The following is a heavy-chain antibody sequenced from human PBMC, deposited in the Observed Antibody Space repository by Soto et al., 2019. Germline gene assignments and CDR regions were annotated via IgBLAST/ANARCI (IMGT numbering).Heavy chain of an antibody. CDR3: ARLQAAVPHY. D-gene: IGHD6-13*01. CDR2: IFYDGYT. V-gene: IGHV4-39*01. J-gene: IGHJ4*02. CDR1: GDSISGSPYF. Sequence: QVQLQESGPGLVMPSETLSLTCTVSGDSISGSPYFWGWIRQPPGKRLEWIGSIFYDGYTLYTPSRKSRVTVSVDTSKNQFSLKLTPVAAADTAIYFCARLQAAVPHYWGQGILVTVSS.